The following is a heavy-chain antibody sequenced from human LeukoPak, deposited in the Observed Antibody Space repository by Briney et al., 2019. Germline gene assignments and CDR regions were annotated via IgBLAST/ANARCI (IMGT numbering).Heavy chain of an antibody. V-gene: IGHV1-69*01. J-gene: IGHJ6*02. CDR1: GGTFSSYG. CDR2: IIPIFGTA. Sequence: SVKVSCKASGGTFSSYGISWVRQAPGQGLEWMGGIIPIFGTANYAQKFQGRVTITADESTSTAYMELSSLRSEDTAVYYCARDDRINYYYGMDVWGQGTTVTVSS. D-gene: IGHD2-15*01. CDR3: ARDDRINYYYGMDV.